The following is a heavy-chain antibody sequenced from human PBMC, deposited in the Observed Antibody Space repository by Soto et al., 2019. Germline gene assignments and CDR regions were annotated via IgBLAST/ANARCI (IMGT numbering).Heavy chain of an antibody. D-gene: IGHD3-10*01. V-gene: IGHV3-33*01. CDR1: GFPFRSSV. J-gene: IGHJ3*02. Sequence: QVQLVESGGGVVQPGRSLRLSCAASGFPFRSSVVHWVRQAPGKGLEWVAVISSDETNEDYADSVKGRFTISRDNSKNTLYLQMNSLRVEDTAVYYCARGLLKLAWGAFDIWGQGTMVTVSS. CDR2: ISSDETNE. CDR3: ARGLLKLAWGAFDI.